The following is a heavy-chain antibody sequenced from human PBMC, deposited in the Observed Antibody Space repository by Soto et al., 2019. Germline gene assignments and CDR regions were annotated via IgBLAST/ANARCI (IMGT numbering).Heavy chain of an antibody. CDR1: GYTFTSYA. CDR3: ARGCGSAGRSGTDGFDI. J-gene: IGHJ3*02. Sequence: ASVKVSCKASGYTFTSYAMHWVRQAPGQRLEWMGWINAGNGNTKYSQKFQGRVTITRDTSASTAYMELSSLRSEDTAVYYCARGCGSAGRSGTDGFDIWGQGTMVTVSS. CDR2: INAGNGNT. V-gene: IGHV1-3*01. D-gene: IGHD2-21*01.